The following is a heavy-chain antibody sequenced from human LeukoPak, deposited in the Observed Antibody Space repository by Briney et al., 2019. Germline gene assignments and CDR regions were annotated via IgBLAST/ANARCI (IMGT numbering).Heavy chain of an antibody. CDR3: ARELSGYGGIPWYFDL. CDR1: GGSVSSGSYY. V-gene: IGHV4-61*01. CDR2: IYYSGST. J-gene: IGHJ2*01. Sequence: PSETLSLTCTVSGGSVSSGSYYWSWIRQPPGKGLEWIGYIYYSGSTNYNPSLKSRVTISVDTSKNQFSLKLSSVTAADTAVYYCARELSGYGGIPWYFDLWGRGTLVTVSS. D-gene: IGHD3-10*01.